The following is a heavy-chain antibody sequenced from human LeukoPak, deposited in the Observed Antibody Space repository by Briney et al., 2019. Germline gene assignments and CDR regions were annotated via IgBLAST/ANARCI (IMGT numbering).Heavy chain of an antibody. CDR3: ARASGDFYYYYGMDV. CDR1: GGSISSSNW. J-gene: IGHJ6*02. CDR2: IYHSGST. D-gene: IGHD4-17*01. Sequence: SGTLSLTCAVSGGSISSSNWWSWVRQPPGKGLEWIGEIYHSGSTNYNPSLKSRVTISVDKSKNQFSLKLSSVTAADTAVYYCARASGDFYYYYGMDVWGQGTTVTVSS. V-gene: IGHV4-4*02.